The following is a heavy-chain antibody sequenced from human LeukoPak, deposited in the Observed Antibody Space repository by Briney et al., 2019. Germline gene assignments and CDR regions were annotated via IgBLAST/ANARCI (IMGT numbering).Heavy chain of an antibody. J-gene: IGHJ5*02. D-gene: IGHD2-2*01. V-gene: IGHV1-2*02. Sequence: GASVKVSCKASGYTFTGYYMHWVRQAPGQGLEWMGWINPNSGGTNYAQKFQGRVTMTRDTSTSTAYMELSRLRSDDTAVYYCAREGYCSSTSCYGWFDPWGQGTLVTVSS. CDR3: AREGYCSSTSCYGWFDP. CDR1: GYTFTGYY. CDR2: INPNSGGT.